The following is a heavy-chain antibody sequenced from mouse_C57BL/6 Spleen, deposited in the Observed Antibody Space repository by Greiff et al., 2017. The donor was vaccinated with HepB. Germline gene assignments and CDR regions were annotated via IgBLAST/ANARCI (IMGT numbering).Heavy chain of an antibody. CDR1: GYTFTSYW. D-gene: IGHD1-1*01. CDR2: INPSNGGT. V-gene: IGHV1-53*01. CDR3: ARGGNYGSSYPAWFAY. Sequence: QVQLQQPGTELVKPGASVKLSCKASGYTFTSYWMHWVKQRPGQGLEWIGNINPSNGGTNYNEKFKSKATLTVDKSSSTAYMQLSSLTSEDSAVYYCARGGNYGSSYPAWFAYWGQGTLVTVSA. J-gene: IGHJ3*01.